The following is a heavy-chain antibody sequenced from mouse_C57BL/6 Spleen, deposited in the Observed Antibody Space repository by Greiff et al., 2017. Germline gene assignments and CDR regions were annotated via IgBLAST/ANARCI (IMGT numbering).Heavy chain of an antibody. Sequence: QVQLQQPGAELVKPGASVKMSCKASGYTFTSYWITWVKQRPGQGLEWIGDIYPGSGSTNYNEKFKSKATLTVDTSSSTAYMQLSSLTSEASAVYYCARQGNFRYYFDYWGQGTTLTVSS. V-gene: IGHV1-55*01. CDR1: GYTFTSYW. CDR3: ARQGNFRYYFDY. D-gene: IGHD2-1*01. CDR2: IYPGSGST. J-gene: IGHJ2*01.